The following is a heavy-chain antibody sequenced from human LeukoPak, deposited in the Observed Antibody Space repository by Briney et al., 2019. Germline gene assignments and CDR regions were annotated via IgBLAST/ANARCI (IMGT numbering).Heavy chain of an antibody. CDR2: IRYDGSNK. CDR1: GFTFSSYG. Sequence: PGGSLRLSCAASGFTFSSYGMHWVRQAPGKGLEWVAFIRYDGSNKYYADSVKGRFTISRDNSKNTLYLQMNSLRAEDTAVYYCARDLTRTANYYYGMDVWGQGTTVTVSS. V-gene: IGHV3-30*02. CDR3: ARDLTRTANYYYGMDV. J-gene: IGHJ6*02.